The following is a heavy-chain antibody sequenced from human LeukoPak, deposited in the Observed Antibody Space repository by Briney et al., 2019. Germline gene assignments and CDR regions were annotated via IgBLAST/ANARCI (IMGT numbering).Heavy chain of an antibody. CDR2: IIPILGIA. D-gene: IGHD3-22*01. CDR1: GGTFSSYT. CDR3: ARAPYYYDSSGYYPYDY. J-gene: IGHJ4*02. Sequence: SVKVSCKASGGTFSSYTISWVRQAPGHGLEWMGRIIPILGIANYAQKFQGRVTITADKSTSTAYMELSSLRSEDTAVYYCARAPYYYDSSGYYPYDYWGQGTLVTVSS. V-gene: IGHV1-69*02.